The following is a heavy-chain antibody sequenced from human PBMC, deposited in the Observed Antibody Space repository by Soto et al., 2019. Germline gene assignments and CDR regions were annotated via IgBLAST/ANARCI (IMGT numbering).Heavy chain of an antibody. CDR1: GGSFSGYY. CDR3: TRGRWNYVH. CDR2: INHSGST. V-gene: IGHV4-34*01. Sequence: LSLTCAVYGGSFSGYYWGWIRQPPGKGLEWIGEINHSGSTNYNPSLKSRVTISVDTSKNQFSLKLSSVTAADTAVYYCTRGRWNYVHWGQGTLVTVSS. D-gene: IGHD1-7*01. J-gene: IGHJ4*02.